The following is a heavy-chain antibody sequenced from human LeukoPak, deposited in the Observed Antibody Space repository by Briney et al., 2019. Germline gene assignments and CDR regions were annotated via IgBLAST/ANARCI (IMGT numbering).Heavy chain of an antibody. CDR1: GYSISSSNW. Sequence: SDTLSLTCAVSGYSISSSNWWGWIRQPPGKGLEWIGYIYYSGSTNYNPSLKSRVTISVDTSKNQFSLRLSSVTAADTAVYYCARVTGYMIEDYFDYWGQGTLVTVSS. CDR2: IYYSGST. V-gene: IGHV4-28*03. J-gene: IGHJ4*02. CDR3: ARVTGYMIEDYFDY. D-gene: IGHD3-22*01.